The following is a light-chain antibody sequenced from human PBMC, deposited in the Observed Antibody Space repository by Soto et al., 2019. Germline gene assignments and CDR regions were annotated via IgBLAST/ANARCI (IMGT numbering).Light chain of an antibody. CDR2: DAS. J-gene: IGKJ1*01. CDR3: QHYNSYSEA. CDR1: QSISYW. Sequence: DIQMTQSPSTLSASVGDRVTITCRASQSISYWLAWYQQKPGKAPKLLIYDASGLESGVPSRFSGSGSGTEFTLTISSLQPDDFATYYCQHYNSYSEAFGQGTKVDIK. V-gene: IGKV1-5*01.